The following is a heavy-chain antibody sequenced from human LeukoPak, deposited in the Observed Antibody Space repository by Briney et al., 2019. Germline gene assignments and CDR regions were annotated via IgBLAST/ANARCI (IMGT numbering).Heavy chain of an antibody. J-gene: IGHJ4*02. CDR2: IYYSGST. CDR3: ARLMGGTRFDS. Sequence: SETLSLTCTVSGGSISSSSYYWGWIRQPPGKGLEWIGSIYYSGSTYYNPSLKSRVTISVDTSKNQFSLKLSSVTAADTAVYYCARLMGGTRFDSWGQGTLVTVSS. D-gene: IGHD3-16*01. CDR1: GGSISSSSYY. V-gene: IGHV4-39*01.